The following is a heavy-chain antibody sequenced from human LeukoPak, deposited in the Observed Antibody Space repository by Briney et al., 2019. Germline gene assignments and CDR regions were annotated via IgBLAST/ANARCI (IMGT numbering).Heavy chain of an antibody. J-gene: IGHJ4*02. D-gene: IGHD3-10*01. Sequence: SVKVSCKASGGTFSSYAISWVRQAPGQGLEWMGGIIPIFGTANYAQKFQGRVTITADESTSTAYMELGSLRSEDTAVYYCARDSYYGSGSYYPPGFGYWGQGTLVTVSS. CDR1: GGTFSSYA. V-gene: IGHV1-69*13. CDR2: IIPIFGTA. CDR3: ARDSYYGSGSYYPPGFGY.